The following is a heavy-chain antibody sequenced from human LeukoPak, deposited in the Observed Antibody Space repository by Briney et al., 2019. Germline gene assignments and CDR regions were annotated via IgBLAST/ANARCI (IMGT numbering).Heavy chain of an antibody. CDR1: GFTFSAYW. J-gene: IGHJ3*02. Sequence: QPGGSLILSCAASGFTFSAYWMHWVRQAPGKGLVWVSRINSDGFSIAYADSVKGRFTISRDNAKSTLYLHMNSLRAEDTAVYYCARFYGGSALDNWGQGTMVTVSS. CDR2: INSDGFSI. D-gene: IGHD3-16*01. V-gene: IGHV3-74*01. CDR3: ARFYGGSALDN.